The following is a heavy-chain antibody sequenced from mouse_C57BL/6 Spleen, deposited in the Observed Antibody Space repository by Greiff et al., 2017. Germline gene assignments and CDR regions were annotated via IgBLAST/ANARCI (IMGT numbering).Heavy chain of an antibody. CDR2: FHPYNDDT. Sequence: VQLQQSGAELVKPGASVKMSCKASGYTFTTYPIEWMKQNHGKSLEWIGNFHPYNDDTKYNEKFKGKATLTVEKSSSTVYLELSRLTSDDSAVYDGARITTVVERYYAMDYWGQGTSVTVSS. CDR1: GYTFTTYP. J-gene: IGHJ4*01. CDR3: ARITTVVERYYAMDY. V-gene: IGHV1-47*01. D-gene: IGHD1-1*01.